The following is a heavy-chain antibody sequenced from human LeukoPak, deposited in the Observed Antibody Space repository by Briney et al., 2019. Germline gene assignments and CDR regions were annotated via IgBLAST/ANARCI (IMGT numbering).Heavy chain of an antibody. V-gene: IGHV1-69*13. CDR1: GGTFSSYA. Sequence: SVKVSCKASGGTFSSYAISWVRQAPGQGLEWMGGIIPIFGTANYAQKFQGRVTITADESTSTAYMELSSLRSGDTAVYYCARGAGCLGSSLCYYGMDVWGQGTTVTVSS. J-gene: IGHJ6*02. CDR2: IIPIFGTA. CDR3: ARGAGCLGSSLCYYGMDV. D-gene: IGHD6-13*01.